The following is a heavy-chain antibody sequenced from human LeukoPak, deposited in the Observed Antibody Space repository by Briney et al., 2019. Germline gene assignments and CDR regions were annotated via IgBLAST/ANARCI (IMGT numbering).Heavy chain of an antibody. CDR3: ARLSTVTTSFDY. CDR2: ISYTGST. D-gene: IGHD4-17*01. J-gene: IGHJ4*02. CDR1: GGSISRYY. Sequence: SETLSLTCTVSGGSISRYYWSWIRQHPGNGLEWIGYISYTGSTTYNPSLKSRVTMSVDTSKNQFSLKLSSVTAADTAVYYCARLSTVTTSFDYWGQGTLVTVSS. V-gene: IGHV4-59*12.